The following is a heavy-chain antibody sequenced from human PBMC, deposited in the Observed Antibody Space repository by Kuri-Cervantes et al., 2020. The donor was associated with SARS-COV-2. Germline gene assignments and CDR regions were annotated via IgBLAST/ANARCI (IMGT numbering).Heavy chain of an antibody. V-gene: IGHV3-48*03. Sequence: GGSLRLSCAASGFTFSSYEMNWVRQAPGKGLEWVSYISSSGSTIYYADSVKGRFTISRDNAKNSLYLQMNSLRAEDTAVYYCARGIYFPEAFDIWGQGTMVTVSS. CDR2: ISSSGSTI. CDR1: GFTFSSYE. J-gene: IGHJ3*02. D-gene: IGHD1-14*01. CDR3: ARGIYFPEAFDI.